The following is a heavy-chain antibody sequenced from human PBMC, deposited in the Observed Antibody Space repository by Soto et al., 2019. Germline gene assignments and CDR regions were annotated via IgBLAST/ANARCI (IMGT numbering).Heavy chain of an antibody. V-gene: IGHV1-18*01. CDR1: GYTFRSYT. CDR3: ARPYEY. CDR2: IGPYNGEK. J-gene: IGHJ4*02. Sequence: QVQLVQSGAEVRKPGASVKVSCKASGYTFRSYTISWVRQAPGQGLEWLGWIGPYNGEKHYSEKFQGRVSMTTDTSTSTAYMELRSLRSGDTAVYYCARPYEYWGQGTLVIVSS.